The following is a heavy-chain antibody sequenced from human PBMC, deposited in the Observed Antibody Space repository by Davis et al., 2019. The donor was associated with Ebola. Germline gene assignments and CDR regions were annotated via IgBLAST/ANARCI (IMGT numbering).Heavy chain of an antibody. CDR2: IIPIFGTA. CDR1: GYTFTGYY. Sequence: SVKVSCKASGYTFTGYYMHWVRQAPGQGLEWMGGIIPIFGTANYAQKFQGRVTIIADESTSTAYVELSSLKSEDTAVYYCAGHGRRLVGYFDSWGQGTLVTVSS. CDR3: AGHGRRLVGYFDS. D-gene: IGHD2-2*01. J-gene: IGHJ4*02. V-gene: IGHV1-69*13.